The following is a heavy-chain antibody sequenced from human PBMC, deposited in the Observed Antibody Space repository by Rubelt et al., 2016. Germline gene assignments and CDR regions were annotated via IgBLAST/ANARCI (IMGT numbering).Heavy chain of an antibody. D-gene: IGHD6-13*01. Sequence: LVQSGAEVKKPGSSVKVSCKASGGTFSSYAISWVRQAPGQGLEWMGRIIPILGIANYAQKFQGRVTITADKSTSTAYMELSSLRSEDTAVYYCARDGAGSSSWYPVFGAFDIWGQGTMVTVSS. J-gene: IGHJ3*02. CDR2: IIPILGIA. V-gene: IGHV1-69*04. CDR3: ARDGAGSSSWYPVFGAFDI. CDR1: GGTFSSYA.